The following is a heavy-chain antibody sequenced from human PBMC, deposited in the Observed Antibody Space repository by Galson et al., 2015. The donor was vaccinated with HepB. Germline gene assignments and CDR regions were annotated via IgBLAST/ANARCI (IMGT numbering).Heavy chain of an antibody. J-gene: IGHJ4*02. CDR3: ARDHSLDSSSWYGGFDY. V-gene: IGHV3-33*01. Sequence: SLRLSCAASGFTFSSYGMHWVRQAPGKGLEWVAVIWYDGSNKYYADSVKGRFTISRDNSKNTLYLQMNSLRAEDTAVYYCARDHSLDSSSWYGGFDYWGQGTLVTVSS. D-gene: IGHD6-13*01. CDR2: IWYDGSNK. CDR1: GFTFSSYG.